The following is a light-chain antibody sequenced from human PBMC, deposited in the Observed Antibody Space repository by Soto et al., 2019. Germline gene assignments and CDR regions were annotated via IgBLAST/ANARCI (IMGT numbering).Light chain of an antibody. CDR3: QQCGWPPPYT. Sequence: EIVLTQSPGTLSLSPGERATLSCRASQSVGLNYLAWYQQKPGQAPRLLIYDASKRVIGIPDRFSGSGAGTDFTLTISRLEPEDSAVYYCQQCGWPPPYTFGQGTKLEI. CDR2: DAS. J-gene: IGKJ2*01. CDR1: QSVGLNY. V-gene: IGKV3-20*01.